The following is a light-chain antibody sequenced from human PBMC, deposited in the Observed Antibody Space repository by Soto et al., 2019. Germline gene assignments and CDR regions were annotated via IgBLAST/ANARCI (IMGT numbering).Light chain of an antibody. Sequence: QSVLAPPASVSGSRGQSITISCTGNSSDVGRYNYVSWFQQHPGKVPKLIIYDVSNWPSGVSDRFSGSKSGNTASLTISGLQPEDEADYYCSSFTSSSTFVFGTGTKVTVL. CDR1: SSDVGRYNY. V-gene: IGLV2-14*03. J-gene: IGLJ1*01. CDR2: DVS. CDR3: SSFTSSSTFV.